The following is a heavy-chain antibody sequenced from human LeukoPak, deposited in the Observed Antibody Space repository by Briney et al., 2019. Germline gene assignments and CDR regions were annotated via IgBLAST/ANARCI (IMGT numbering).Heavy chain of an antibody. Sequence: GGPLRLSWAASGFTFSNYAMSWVRQAPGKGLEWVSAISGSGGSTYYADFVKGRLTISRDNSKNTLYLQMNSLRAEDTAVYYCAKGGNWNSEGRFDPWGQGTLVTVSS. CDR1: GFTFSNYA. J-gene: IGHJ5*02. V-gene: IGHV3-23*01. CDR2: ISGSGGST. D-gene: IGHD1-7*01. CDR3: AKGGNWNSEGRFDP.